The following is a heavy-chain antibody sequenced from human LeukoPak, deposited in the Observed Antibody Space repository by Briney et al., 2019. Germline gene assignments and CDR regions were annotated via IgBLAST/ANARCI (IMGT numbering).Heavy chain of an antibody. CDR2: IYTSGSA. Sequence: TLSLTCTVSGGSISSGSYYWSWIRQPAGKGLEWIGRIYTSGSANYNPSLKSRVTMSVGTSKNQFSLNLSSVTAADTAVYYCARRHVLLWFGELLSDRWFDPWGQGILVTVSS. V-gene: IGHV4-61*02. CDR1: GGSISSGSYY. D-gene: IGHD3-10*01. CDR3: ARRHVLLWFGELLSDRWFDP. J-gene: IGHJ5*02.